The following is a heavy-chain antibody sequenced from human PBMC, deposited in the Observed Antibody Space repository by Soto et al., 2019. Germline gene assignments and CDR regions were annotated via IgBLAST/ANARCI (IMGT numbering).Heavy chain of an antibody. Sequence: SQTLSLTCAISGDSVSSNSAAWNWIRQSPSRGLEWLGRTYYRSKWYNDYAVSVKSRITINPDTSKNQFSLQLNSVTPEDTAVYSCERDPSSIAALYNWFDPWGQGTLVNVSS. V-gene: IGHV6-1*01. CDR2: TYYRSKWYN. CDR1: GDSVSSNSAA. D-gene: IGHD6-6*01. J-gene: IGHJ5*02. CDR3: ERDPSSIAALYNWFDP.